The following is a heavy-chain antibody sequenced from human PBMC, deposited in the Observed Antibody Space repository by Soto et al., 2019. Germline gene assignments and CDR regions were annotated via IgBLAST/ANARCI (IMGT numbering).Heavy chain of an antibody. Sequence: PSETLSLTCSVSGDSVSRGSYHWSWIRQPPGKGVEWIGFKPYTGSPDYNPSLKSRVVISIDRSKNQFSLKLSSVTATDTAVYFCAKVGWGGDSWGQGTLVTVSS. CDR3: AKVGWGGDS. J-gene: IGHJ4*02. CDR2: KPYTGSP. V-gene: IGHV4-61*01. CDR1: GDSVSRGSYH. D-gene: IGHD7-27*01.